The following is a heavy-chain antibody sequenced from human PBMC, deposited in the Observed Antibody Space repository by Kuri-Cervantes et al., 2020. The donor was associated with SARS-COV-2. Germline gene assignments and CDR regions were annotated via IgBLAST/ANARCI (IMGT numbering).Heavy chain of an antibody. CDR1: GGTFSRYA. V-gene: IGHV1-69*05. Sequence: SEKVSCKASGGTFSRYAISWVRQAPGQGLEWMGGIIPIFGTANHAQKFQGRVTSTTDESTCTAYMELSSLRSEDTAVYYCARDVCSGGSCYHYYMDVWGKGTTVTVSS. D-gene: IGHD2-15*01. J-gene: IGHJ6*03. CDR3: ARDVCSGGSCYHYYMDV. CDR2: IIPIFGTA.